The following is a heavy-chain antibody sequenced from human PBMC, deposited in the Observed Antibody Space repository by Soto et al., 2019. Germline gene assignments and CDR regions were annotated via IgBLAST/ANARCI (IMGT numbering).Heavy chain of an antibody. CDR3: AKDVGQQLVLNYGMDV. Sequence: QVQLVESGGGVIQPGTSLSLSCGSSGFTFRSFGMCWVRQAPGKGLEWVAVVSYDGNHKYYADSVKGGFTVSRDNAKNMLYLQMNSLRGEDTAVYYCAKDVGQQLVLNYGMDVWGQGTTVTVSS. CDR2: VSYDGNHK. V-gene: IGHV3-30*18. J-gene: IGHJ6*02. CDR1: GFTFRSFG. D-gene: IGHD6-13*01.